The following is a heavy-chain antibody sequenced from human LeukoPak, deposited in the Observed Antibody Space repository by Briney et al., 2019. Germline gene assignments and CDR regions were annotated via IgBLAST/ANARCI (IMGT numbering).Heavy chain of an antibody. D-gene: IGHD2-15*01. Sequence: PSETLSLTCTVSGGSISNNYWSWIRQPPGKGLEWIGYIYYSGSTNYNPSLKSRVTISVDTSKNQFSLKVTSVTAADTAVYYCARRGGYCSGGSCELDYWGQGTLVTVSS. CDR3: ARRGGYCSGGSCELDY. CDR2: IYYSGST. V-gene: IGHV4-59*08. J-gene: IGHJ4*02. CDR1: GGSISNNY.